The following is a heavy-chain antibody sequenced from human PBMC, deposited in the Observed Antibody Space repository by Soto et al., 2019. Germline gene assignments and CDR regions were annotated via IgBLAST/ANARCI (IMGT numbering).Heavy chain of an antibody. Sequence: QVQLQESGPGLVKPSQTLSLTCTVSGGSISSGGYYWSWLRQHPGKGLEWIGYIYYTGSIYYNPSLKSRVTISVDTSNNQFALKLSSVTAADTAVYYCARDLRFLRFYGMDVWGQGTPVTVSS. D-gene: IGHD3-3*01. V-gene: IGHV4-31*03. CDR1: GGSISSGGYY. CDR2: IYYTGSI. CDR3: ARDLRFLRFYGMDV. J-gene: IGHJ6*02.